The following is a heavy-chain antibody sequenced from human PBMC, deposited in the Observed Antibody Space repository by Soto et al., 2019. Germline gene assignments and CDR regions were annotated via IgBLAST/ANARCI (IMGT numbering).Heavy chain of an antibody. V-gene: IGHV1-18*01. D-gene: IGHD2-15*01. CDR2: ISAYNGNT. J-gene: IGHJ4*02. Sequence: QVQLVQSGAEVAKPGASVRVSCKTSGHTFTSYGFTWVRQAPGQGLEWMGWISAYNGNTNYAQKFQGRVTMTTDTSTSTAYMELRSLRSDDTAVYYCARALYCSGGSCYFDYWGQGTLVTVSS. CDR3: ARALYCSGGSCYFDY. CDR1: GHTFTSYG.